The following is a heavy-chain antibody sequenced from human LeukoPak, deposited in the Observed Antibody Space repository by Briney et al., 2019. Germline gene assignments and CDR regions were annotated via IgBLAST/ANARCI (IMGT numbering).Heavy chain of an antibody. CDR2: IWYDGSNK. Sequence: GGSLRLSCAASGFTFSSYGMHWVRQAPGKGLEWVAVIWYDGSNKYYADSVKGRFTISRDNSKNTLYLQMNSLRAEDTAVYYCARGHDYGSGSYPYYWGQGTLVTVSS. CDR3: ARGHDYGSGSYPYY. V-gene: IGHV3-33*01. CDR1: GFTFSSYG. J-gene: IGHJ4*02. D-gene: IGHD3-10*01.